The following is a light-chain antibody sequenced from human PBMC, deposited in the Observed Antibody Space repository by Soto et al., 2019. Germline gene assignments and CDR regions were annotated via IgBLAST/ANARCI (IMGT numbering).Light chain of an antibody. Sequence: QSVLIQPPSASGTPGQTVTISCSGSTSNIGINYMSWYQQLPGGAPKLLIYKNNQRPSGVPDRFSGSKSGSSASLAISGLRSEDEGDYYCAAWDGSVSGLGFGGGTQLTVL. CDR1: TSNIGINY. CDR2: KNN. J-gene: IGLJ2*01. CDR3: AAWDGSVSGLG. V-gene: IGLV1-47*01.